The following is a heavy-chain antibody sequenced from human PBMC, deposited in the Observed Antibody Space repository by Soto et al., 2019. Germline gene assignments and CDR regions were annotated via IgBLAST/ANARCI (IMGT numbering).Heavy chain of an antibody. CDR2: INQDGSAK. V-gene: IGHV3-7*01. CDR3: AGFDASAY. D-gene: IGHD6-19*01. J-gene: IGHJ4*02. Sequence: PGGSLRLSCAVSGFTLSNYYMTWARQAPGKGLEWVANINQDGSAKHYVDSVKGRFTISRDSAKNSLYLEMNSLRADDTAVYFCAGFDASAYWGQGTLVTVSS. CDR1: GFTLSNYY.